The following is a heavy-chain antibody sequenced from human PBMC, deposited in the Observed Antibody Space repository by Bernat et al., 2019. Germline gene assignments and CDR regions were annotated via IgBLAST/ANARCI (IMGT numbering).Heavy chain of an antibody. CDR3: AKTVYSSSSSLFSAFDI. V-gene: IGHV3-23*01. CDR1: GFTFSSYA. D-gene: IGHD6-6*01. J-gene: IGHJ3*02. Sequence: EVQLLESGGGLVQPGGSLRLSCAASGFTFSSYAMSWVRQAPGKGLEWVSSVNGAGGSTYSADSVKGRFTISRDNSKNTFYLQMNSLRAEDTAVYYCAKTVYSSSSSLFSAFDIWGQGTMVTVSS. CDR2: VNGAGGST.